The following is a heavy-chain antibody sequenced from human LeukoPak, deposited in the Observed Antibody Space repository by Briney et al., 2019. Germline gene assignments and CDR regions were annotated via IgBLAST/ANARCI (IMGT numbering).Heavy chain of an antibody. CDR3: AKDWRAYCGGDCYSYFDY. CDR1: GFTVSSNY. J-gene: IGHJ4*02. D-gene: IGHD2-21*02. Sequence: PGGSLRLSCAASGFTVSSNYMSWVRQAPGKELQWVSVIYSGGNTYYADSVKGRFTISRDNSKNTLYLQMNSLRAEDTAVYYCAKDWRAYCGGDCYSYFDYWGQGTLVTVSS. V-gene: IGHV3-53*05. CDR2: IYSGGNT.